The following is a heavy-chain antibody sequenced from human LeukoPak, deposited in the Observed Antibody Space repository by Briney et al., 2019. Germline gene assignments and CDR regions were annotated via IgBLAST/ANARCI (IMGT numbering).Heavy chain of an antibody. D-gene: IGHD3-10*01. CDR2: ISSSSSYI. V-gene: IGHV3-21*01. Sequence: GGSLRLSCAASGFTFSSYSMNWVRQAPGKGLEWVSSISSSSSYIYYADSVKGRFTISRDNAKNSLYLQMNSLRAEDTAVYYCASRVWFGELLLFDYWGQGTLVTVSS. CDR1: GFTFSSYS. J-gene: IGHJ4*02. CDR3: ASRVWFGELLLFDY.